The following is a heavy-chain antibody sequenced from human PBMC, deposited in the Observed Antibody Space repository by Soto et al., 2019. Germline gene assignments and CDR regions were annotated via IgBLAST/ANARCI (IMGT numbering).Heavy chain of an antibody. CDR2: ISAYNGNT. J-gene: IGHJ4*02. CDR1: GYTFTSYG. V-gene: IGHV1-18*01. D-gene: IGHD2-15*01. Sequence: ASVKVSCKASGYTFTSYGISWVRQAPGQGLEWMGWISAYNGNTNYAQKLQGRVTMTTDTSTSTAYMELRSLRSDDTAVYYCARDGRASDIVVVVAAGGFDYWGQGTLVTVSS. CDR3: ARDGRASDIVVVVAAGGFDY.